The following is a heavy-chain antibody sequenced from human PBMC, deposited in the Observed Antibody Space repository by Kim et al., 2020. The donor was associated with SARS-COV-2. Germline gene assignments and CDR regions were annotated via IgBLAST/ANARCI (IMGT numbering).Heavy chain of an antibody. V-gene: IGHV4-34*01. CDR3: ARRVYYYDSSGYYQFDY. D-gene: IGHD3-22*01. CDR1: GGSFSGYY. CDR2: INHSGST. J-gene: IGHJ4*01. Sequence: SETLSLPCAVYGGSFSGYYWSWIRQPPGKGLEWIGEINHSGSTNYNPSLKSRVTISVDTSKNQFSLKLSSVTAADTAVYYCARRVYYYDSSGYYQFDYWG.